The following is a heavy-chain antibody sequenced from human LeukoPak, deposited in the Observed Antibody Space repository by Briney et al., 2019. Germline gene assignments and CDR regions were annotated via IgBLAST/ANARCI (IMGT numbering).Heavy chain of an antibody. CDR3: AKDDDP. V-gene: IGHV3-9*01. CDR1: GFTFDDYA. Sequence: GRSLRLSCAASGFTFDDYAMHWVRQAPGKGLEWVSGISWNSGSIGYADSVKGRFTISRDNAKNSLYLQMNSLRPEDTALYYCAKDDDPWGQGTLVTVSS. CDR2: ISWNSGSI. J-gene: IGHJ5*02.